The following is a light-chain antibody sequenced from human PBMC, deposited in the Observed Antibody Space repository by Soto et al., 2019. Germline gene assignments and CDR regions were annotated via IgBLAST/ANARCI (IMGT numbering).Light chain of an antibody. CDR3: LQDHSYPWT. CDR1: QGIRND. CDR2: GAF. J-gene: IGKJ1*01. Sequence: AIQLTQSPSSLSASVGDRVSITCRASQGIRNDLGWYQHKPGKAPKLLIHGAFSLQSGVPSRFSGSASGTEFTLTISSLQPEDLASYYCLQDHSYPWTFGQGTKVEI. V-gene: IGKV1-6*01.